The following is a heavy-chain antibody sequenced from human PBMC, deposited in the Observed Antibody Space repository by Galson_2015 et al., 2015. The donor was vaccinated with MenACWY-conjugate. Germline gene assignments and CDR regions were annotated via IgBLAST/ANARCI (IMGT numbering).Heavy chain of an antibody. V-gene: IGHV3-7*03. D-gene: IGHD3-9*01. CDR1: GFAFSTYW. CDR3: ARDHILTGHILDY. J-gene: IGHJ4*02. CDR2: IKKDSSEI. Sequence: SLRLSCAASGFAFSTYWMTWVRQAPGKGLEWVANIKKDSSEIHYVDSVKGRFTISRDNAKNSLYLQMNSLRAEDTAVYYCARDHILTGHILDYWGQGNLVTVSS.